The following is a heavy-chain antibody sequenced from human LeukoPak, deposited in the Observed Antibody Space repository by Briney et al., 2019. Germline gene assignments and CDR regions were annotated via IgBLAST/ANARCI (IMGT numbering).Heavy chain of an antibody. CDR3: ASDIVVGRLGI. CDR1: GGSISSSSYY. V-gene: IGHV4-39*01. J-gene: IGHJ3*02. D-gene: IGHD2-15*01. CDR2: TYYSGST. Sequence: SETLSLTCTVSGGSISSSSYYWGWIRQPPGKGLEWIGSTYYSGSTYYNPSLKSRVTISVDTSKNQLSLKLSSVTAADTAVYYCASDIVVGRLGIWGQGTMVTASS.